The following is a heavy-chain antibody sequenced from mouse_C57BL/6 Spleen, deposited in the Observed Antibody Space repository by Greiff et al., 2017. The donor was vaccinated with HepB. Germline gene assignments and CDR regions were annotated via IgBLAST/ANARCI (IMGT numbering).Heavy chain of an antibody. J-gene: IGHJ3*01. CDR3: ARPYYYGSSPFAY. CDR2: INPNNGGT. Sequence: EVQLQQSGPELVKPGASVKMSCKASGYTFTDYNMHWVKPSHGKSLEWVGYINPNNGGTSYNQKFKGKATLTVNKSPSTAYMELRSLTSEDSAVYYCARPYYYGSSPFAYWGQGTLVTVSA. CDR1: GYTFTDYN. V-gene: IGHV1-22*01. D-gene: IGHD1-1*01.